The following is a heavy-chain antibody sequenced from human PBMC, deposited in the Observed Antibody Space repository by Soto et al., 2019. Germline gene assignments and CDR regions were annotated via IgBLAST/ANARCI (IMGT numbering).Heavy chain of an antibody. CDR1: GYIFTSYW. D-gene: IGHD3-3*01. CDR2: IYPGDSDT. V-gene: IGHV5-51*01. CDR3: ARQPTYYDFWSGYSYYFDY. Sequence: AESPKISCKGSGYIFTSYWIGWVRQMPGKGLEWMGIIYPGDSDTRYSPSFQGQVTNSADKSISTAYLQWSSLKASDTAMYYCARQPTYYDFWSGYSYYFDYWGQGTLVTVSS. J-gene: IGHJ4*02.